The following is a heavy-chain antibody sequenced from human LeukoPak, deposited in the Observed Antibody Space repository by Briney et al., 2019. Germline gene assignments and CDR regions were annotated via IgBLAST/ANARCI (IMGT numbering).Heavy chain of an antibody. CDR2: INHSGST. V-gene: IGHV4-34*01. D-gene: IGHD3-10*01. J-gene: IGHJ4*02. Sequence: PSETLSLTCAVYGGSFSGYYWSWIRQPPGKGLEWIWEINHSGSTNYNPSLKSRVTISVDTSKNQFSLKLSSVTAADTAVYYCARLRRALVRGVNRPYYFDYWGQGTLVTVSS. CDR1: GGSFSGYY. CDR3: ARLRRALVRGVNRPYYFDY.